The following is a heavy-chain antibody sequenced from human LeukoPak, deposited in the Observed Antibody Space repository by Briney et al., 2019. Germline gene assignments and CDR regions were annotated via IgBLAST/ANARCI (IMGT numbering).Heavy chain of an antibody. CDR3: ARHTDEYWGYFDY. CDR1: GYTFTSYD. Sequence: ASVKVSCKASGYTFTSYDINWVRQATGQGLEWMGWMNPNSGNTGYAQKFQGRVTMTRNTSISTAYMELSSLRSEDTAVYYCARHTDEYWGYFDYWGQGTLVTVSS. J-gene: IGHJ4*02. D-gene: IGHD2-8*02. V-gene: IGHV1-8*01. CDR2: MNPNSGNT.